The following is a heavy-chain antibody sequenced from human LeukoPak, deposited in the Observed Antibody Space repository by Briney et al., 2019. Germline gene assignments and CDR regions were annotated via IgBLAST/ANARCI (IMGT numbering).Heavy chain of an antibody. CDR2: IIPIFGIA. CDR3: ARGGDYYDSSGYYPPFDY. V-gene: IGHV1-69*04. J-gene: IGHJ4*02. D-gene: IGHD3-22*01. Sequence: SVKVSCKASGGTFSSYAISWVRQAPGQGLEWMGRIIPIFGIANYAQKFQGRVTITADKSTSTAYMELSSLRSEDTAVYYCARGGDYYDSSGYYPPFDYWGQGTLVTVSS. CDR1: GGTFSSYA.